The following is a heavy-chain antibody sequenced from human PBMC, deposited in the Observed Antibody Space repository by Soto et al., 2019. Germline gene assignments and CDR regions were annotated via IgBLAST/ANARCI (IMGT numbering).Heavy chain of an antibody. CDR2: IRSKANNYAT. J-gene: IGHJ6*02. CDR1: GLTFSGSA. CDR3: TNPQLYYGMDV. D-gene: IGHD5-18*01. V-gene: IGHV3-73*02. Sequence: EVQLVESGGGLVQPGGSLKLSCAASGLTFSGSAVHWVRQASGKGLEWVGRIRSKANNYATAYAASVQGRFTIFRDDSKTTAYLQMNSLKTEDTAVYYCTNPQLYYGMDVWGQGTTVTVSS.